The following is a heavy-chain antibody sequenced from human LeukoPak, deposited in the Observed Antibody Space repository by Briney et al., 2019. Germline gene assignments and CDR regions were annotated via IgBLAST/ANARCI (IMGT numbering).Heavy chain of an antibody. CDR1: GYTFSSYW. CDR2: IYPGDSDT. D-gene: IGHD3-3*01. J-gene: IGHJ4*02. V-gene: IGHV5-51*01. Sequence: PGESLKISCKGSGYTFSSYWIGWVRQMPGKGLEWMGIIYPGDSDTRYSPSLQGQVTISVDTSIGTAYLQWSSLKASDTAIYYCARQNDFRLDYWGQGTLVTVSS. CDR3: ARQNDFRLDY.